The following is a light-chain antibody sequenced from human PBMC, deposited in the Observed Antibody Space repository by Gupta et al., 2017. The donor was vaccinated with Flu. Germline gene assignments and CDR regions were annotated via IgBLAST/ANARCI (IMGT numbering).Light chain of an antibody. Sequence: DVVMTQSPLSLPVTLGQPASISCRSSQGLVYCDGNTYLHWFQQRPGQSPRRLIHQVSYRDSGVPDRFSGSGSGTDFTLKISRVEAEDVGIYFCMQGAHWPWAFGQGTTVEIK. CDR2: QVS. J-gene: IGKJ1*01. V-gene: IGKV2-30*01. CDR1: QGLVYCDGNTY. CDR3: MQGAHWPWA.